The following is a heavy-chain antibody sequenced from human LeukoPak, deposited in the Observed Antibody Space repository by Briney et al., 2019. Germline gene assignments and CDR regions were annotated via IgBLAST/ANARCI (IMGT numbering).Heavy chain of an antibody. CDR2: ISAYNGDT. Sequence: VASVKVSCKTSGYIFAHNGISWVRQAPGQGPEWMGWISAYNGDTNYAQKLQGRVTMTTDTSTSTAYMELRSLRSDDTAVYYCARGPVAGTGGKIDYWGQGTLVTVSS. D-gene: IGHD6-19*01. J-gene: IGHJ4*02. V-gene: IGHV1-18*01. CDR1: GYIFAHNG. CDR3: ARGPVAGTGGKIDY.